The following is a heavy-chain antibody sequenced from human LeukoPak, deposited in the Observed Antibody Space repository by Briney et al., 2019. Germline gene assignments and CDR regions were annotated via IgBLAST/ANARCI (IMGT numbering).Heavy chain of an antibody. CDR3: ARRAGAYSHPYDY. Sequence: PGGSLRLSCAASGFTFDDYGMNWVRPAPGKGLEWVSGINWNGGSTGYADSVRGRFTISRDNSKNTLYLQMNSLRAEDTAVYYCARRAGAYSHPYDYWGQGTLVTVSS. D-gene: IGHD4/OR15-4a*01. J-gene: IGHJ4*02. CDR1: GFTFDDYG. CDR2: INWNGGST. V-gene: IGHV3-20*04.